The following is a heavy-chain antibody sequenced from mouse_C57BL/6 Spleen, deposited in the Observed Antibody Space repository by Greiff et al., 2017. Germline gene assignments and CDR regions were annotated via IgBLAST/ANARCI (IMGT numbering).Heavy chain of an antibody. Sequence: VQLQQSGAELVRPGASVTLSCKASGYTFPNYELHWVKQTPVHGLEWIGAIDPETGGTASNQKFKGKAILTADKSSSTAYMELRSLTSEDSAVYYCTRDYSNYEGARDYWGQGTSVTVSS. D-gene: IGHD2-5*01. CDR1: GYTFPNYE. V-gene: IGHV1-15*01. CDR2: IDPETGGT. CDR3: TRDYSNYEGARDY. J-gene: IGHJ4*01.